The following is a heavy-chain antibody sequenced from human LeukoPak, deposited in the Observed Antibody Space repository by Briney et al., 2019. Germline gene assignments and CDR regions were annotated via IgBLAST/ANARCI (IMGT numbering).Heavy chain of an antibody. CDR1: GGSISSSSYY. V-gene: IGHV4-39*01. CDR2: IYYSGST. D-gene: IGHD1-20*01. J-gene: IGHJ6*03. CDR3: ASLTGNYRDV. Sequence: PSETLSLTCTVSGGSISSSSYYWGWIRQPPGKGLEWIGSIYYSGSTYYNPSLKSRVTISVDTSRNQFSLKLSSVTAADTAVYYCASLTGNYRDVWGKGTTVTVSS.